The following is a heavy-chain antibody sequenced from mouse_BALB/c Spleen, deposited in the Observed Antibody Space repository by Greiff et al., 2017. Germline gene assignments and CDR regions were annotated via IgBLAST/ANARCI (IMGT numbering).Heavy chain of an antibody. CDR1: GFTFSSFG. CDR3: ARYDYGTWFAY. CDR2: ISSGSSTI. J-gene: IGHJ3*01. V-gene: IGHV5-17*02. Sequence: EVMLVESGGGLVQPGGSRKLSCAASGFTFSSFGMHWVRQAPEKGLEWVAYISSGSSTIYYADTVKGRFTISRDNPKNTLFLQMTSLRSEDTAMYYCARYDYGTWFAYWGQGTLVTVSA. D-gene: IGHD1-1*01.